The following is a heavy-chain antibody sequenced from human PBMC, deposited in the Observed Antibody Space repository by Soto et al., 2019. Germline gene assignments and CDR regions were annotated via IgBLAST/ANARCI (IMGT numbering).Heavy chain of an antibody. J-gene: IGHJ6*03. D-gene: IGHD3-3*01. V-gene: IGHV1-18*01. CDR1: GYTFTSYG. CDR2: ISAYNGNT. Sequence: GASVKVSCKASGYTFTSYGISWVRQAPGQGLEWMGWISAYNGNTNYAQKLQGRVTMTTDTSTSTAYMELRSLRSDDTAVYYCARLQSYDFWSGYSPFMAVWGKGTTVTVS. CDR3: ARLQSYDFWSGYSPFMAV.